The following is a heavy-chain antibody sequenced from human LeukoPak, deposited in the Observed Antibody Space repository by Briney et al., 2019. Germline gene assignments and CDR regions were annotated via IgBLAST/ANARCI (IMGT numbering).Heavy chain of an antibody. CDR2: IYHSGSS. CDR1: GGSISSGSYY. V-gene: IGHV4-61*03. D-gene: IGHD3-16*02. J-gene: IGHJ4*02. Sequence: SQTLSLTCTVSGGSISSGSYYWSWIRQSPGKGLEWVGYIYHSGSSNYNPSLKSRVSMSVDTSKNHFSLKLTSVTAADTAVYYCARASNYDYLWGTYRYYFTYWGQGTLVTVSS. CDR3: ARASNYDYLWGTYRYYFTY.